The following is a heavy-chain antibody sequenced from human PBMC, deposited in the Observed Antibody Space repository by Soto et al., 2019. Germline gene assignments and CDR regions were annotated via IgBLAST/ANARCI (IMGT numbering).Heavy chain of an antibody. CDR3: ARDWKQLAHPYYYGMDV. Sequence: ASVKVSCKASGGTFSSYAISWVRQAPGQGLEWMGGIIPIFGTANYAQKFQGRVTITADESTGTAYMELSSLRSEDTAVYYCARDWKQLAHPYYYGMDVWGQGTTVTVSS. CDR2: IIPIFGTA. D-gene: IGHD6-6*01. J-gene: IGHJ6*02. V-gene: IGHV1-69*13. CDR1: GGTFSSYA.